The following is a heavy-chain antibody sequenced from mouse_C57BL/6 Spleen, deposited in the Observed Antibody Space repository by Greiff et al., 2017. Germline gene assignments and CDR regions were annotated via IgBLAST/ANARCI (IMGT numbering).Heavy chain of an antibody. J-gene: IGHJ2*01. Sequence: VQLKESGGGLVKPGGSLKLSCAASGFTFSSYAMSWVRQTPEKRLEWVATISDGGSYTYYPDNVKGRFTISRDNAKNNLYLQMSHLKSEDTAMYYCARDPYGNYDYFDYWGQGTTLTVSS. D-gene: IGHD2-10*02. CDR3: ARDPYGNYDYFDY. V-gene: IGHV5-4*01. CDR2: ISDGGSYT. CDR1: GFTFSSYA.